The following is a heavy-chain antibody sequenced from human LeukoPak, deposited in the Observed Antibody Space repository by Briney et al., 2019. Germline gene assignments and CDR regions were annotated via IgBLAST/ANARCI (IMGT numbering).Heavy chain of an antibody. Sequence: GASVKVSCKASGGTFSSYTISWVRQAPGQGLEWMGRIIPILGIANYAQKFQGRVTITADKSTSTAYMELSSLRSEDTAVYYCARDLEVVGAIHGGDYWGQGTLVTVSS. CDR2: IIPILGIA. J-gene: IGHJ4*02. V-gene: IGHV1-69*04. CDR3: ARDLEVVGAIHGGDY. CDR1: GGTFSSYT. D-gene: IGHD1-26*01.